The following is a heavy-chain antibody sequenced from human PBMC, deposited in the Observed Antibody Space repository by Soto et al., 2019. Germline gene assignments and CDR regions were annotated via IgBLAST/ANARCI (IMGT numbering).Heavy chain of an antibody. CDR1: GYTFTGYY. V-gene: IGHV1-2*04. CDR3: ARGYCSSTSCYGHYYYYMDV. CDR2: INPNSGGT. D-gene: IGHD2-2*01. Sequence: ASVKVSCKASGYTFTGYYMHWVRQAPGQGLEWMGWINPNSGGTNYAQKFQGWVTMTRDTSISTAYMELSRLRSDDTAVYYCARGYCSSTSCYGHYYYYMDVWGKGTTVTVSS. J-gene: IGHJ6*03.